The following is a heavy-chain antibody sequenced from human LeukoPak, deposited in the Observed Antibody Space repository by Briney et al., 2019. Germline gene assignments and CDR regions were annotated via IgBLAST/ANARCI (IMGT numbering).Heavy chain of an antibody. CDR1: GFTFANYA. Sequence: GGSLRLSCAASGFTFANYAMSWVRQGPGKGLEWVSTISGSGDSTYYADSVKGRFTISRDNSKNTLFLQMNSLRADDTAVYFCAKDQKSIAATGYDYWGQGTLVTVSS. CDR2: ISGSGDST. J-gene: IGHJ4*02. D-gene: IGHD6-13*01. CDR3: AKDQKSIAATGYDY. V-gene: IGHV3-23*01.